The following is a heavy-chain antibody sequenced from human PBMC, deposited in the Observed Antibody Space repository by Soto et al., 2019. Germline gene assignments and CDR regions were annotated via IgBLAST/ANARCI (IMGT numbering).Heavy chain of an antibody. CDR3: AKDAAVAFDI. CDR1: GFTFSSYG. Sequence: QVHLVESGGGVVQPGRSLRLSCAASGFTFSSYGMHWVRQAPGKGLEWLAVMSFDGSNEYYADSVQGRLTISRDNSKNTLYLQMNSLRTEDTAVYHCAKDAAVAFDIWGQGTMVTVSS. V-gene: IGHV3-30*18. D-gene: IGHD2-15*01. J-gene: IGHJ3*02. CDR2: MSFDGSNE.